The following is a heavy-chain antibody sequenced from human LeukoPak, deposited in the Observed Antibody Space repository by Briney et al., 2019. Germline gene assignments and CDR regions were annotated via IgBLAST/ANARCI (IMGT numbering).Heavy chain of an antibody. Sequence: SETLSLTCAVSGGSISSSNWWSWVRQPPGKGREWIGEIYHSGSTNYNPSLKSRVTISVDKSKNQFSLKLSSVTAADTAVYYCARDNPITIFGVVISVGAFDIWGQGTMVTVSS. J-gene: IGHJ3*02. CDR1: GGSISSSNW. CDR3: ARDNPITIFGVVISVGAFDI. V-gene: IGHV4-4*02. D-gene: IGHD3-3*01. CDR2: IYHSGST.